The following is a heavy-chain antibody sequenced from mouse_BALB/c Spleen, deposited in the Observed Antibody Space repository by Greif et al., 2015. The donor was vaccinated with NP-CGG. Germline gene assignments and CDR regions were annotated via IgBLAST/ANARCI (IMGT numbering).Heavy chain of an antibody. V-gene: IGHV1-80*01. CDR3: ARYDYDYYAMDY. Sequence: QVQLQQSGAELVRPGSSVKISCKASGYAFSSYWMNWVKQRPGQGLEWIGQINPGDGDTDYNGKFKGKATLTADKSSSRAYMQLSSLTSEDSAVYFCARYDYDYYAMDYWGQGTSVTVSS. CDR1: GYAFSSYW. D-gene: IGHD2-4*01. CDR2: INPGDGDT. J-gene: IGHJ4*01.